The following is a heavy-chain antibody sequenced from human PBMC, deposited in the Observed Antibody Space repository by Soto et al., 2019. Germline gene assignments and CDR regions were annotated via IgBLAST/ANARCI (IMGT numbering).Heavy chain of an antibody. CDR3: ARGPVAGSDF. CDR2: ISPYSGET. CDR1: GYTFTSYG. J-gene: IGHJ4*02. V-gene: IGHV1-18*04. D-gene: IGHD6-19*01. Sequence: ASVKVSCKASGYTFTSYGIVWVRQAPGQGLEWMGWISPYSGETRYAGKFQDRVTLTTDTSTKTAYMDLRNLKSDDTAVYWCARGPVAGSDFCGQGTLVTVSS.